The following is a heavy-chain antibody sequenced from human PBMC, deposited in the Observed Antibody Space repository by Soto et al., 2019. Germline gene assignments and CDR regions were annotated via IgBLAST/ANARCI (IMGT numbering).Heavy chain of an antibody. D-gene: IGHD2-15*01. CDR1: GGTLSRYA. J-gene: IGHJ4*02. CDR3: ARVSDCSGGGCYSSFDY. V-gene: IGHV1-69*01. CDR2: IIPVFGTP. Sequence: QAQMVQSGAEVKKPGSSVKVSCKASGGTLSRYAISWVRLAPGQGLEWMGGIIPVFGTPKYAQKFQGRVTITADESTSTAYMELRRLRSEDTAVYYCARVSDCSGGGCYSSFDYWGQGTLVTASS.